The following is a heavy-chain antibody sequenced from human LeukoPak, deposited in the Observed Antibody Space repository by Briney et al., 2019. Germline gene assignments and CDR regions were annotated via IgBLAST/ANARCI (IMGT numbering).Heavy chain of an antibody. CDR3: ARDSGTIPSGGSDNWFDP. J-gene: IGHJ5*02. CDR2: IYHSGST. V-gene: IGHV4-38-2*02. CDR1: GYSISSGYY. Sequence: SATLSLTFAVSGYSISSGYYWGWIRQPPGKGLEWIGSIYHSGSTYYNPSLKSRVTISVDTSKNQFSLKLSSVTAADTAVYYCARDSGTIPSGGSDNWFDPWGQGTLVTVSS. D-gene: IGHD2-15*01.